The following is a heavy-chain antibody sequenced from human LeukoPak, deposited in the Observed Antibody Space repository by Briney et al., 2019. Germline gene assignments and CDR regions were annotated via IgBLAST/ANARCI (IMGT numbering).Heavy chain of an antibody. CDR1: GGSFSGYF. Sequence: PSETLSLTCAVYGGSFSGYFWSWIRQPPGKGLEWIGEINHSGGTNYNPSLKSRVTISVDTSKNQFSLKMNSVTAADTAVYYCARAPSGEVESAARGDYLDYWGRGTLVTVSS. J-gene: IGHJ4*02. V-gene: IGHV4-34*01. D-gene: IGHD6-13*01. CDR3: ARAPSGEVESAARGDYLDY. CDR2: INHSGGT.